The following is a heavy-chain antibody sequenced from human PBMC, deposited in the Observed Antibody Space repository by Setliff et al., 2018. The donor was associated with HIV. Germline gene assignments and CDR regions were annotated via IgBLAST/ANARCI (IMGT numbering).Heavy chain of an antibody. V-gene: IGHV4-59*01. CDR3: ARGLTDTIFGVVTHYYFDY. CDR2: IYDSGST. D-gene: IGHD3-3*01. CDR1: GGSISSDY. Sequence: SETLSLTCTVSGGSISSDYWSWIRQPPGKGMEWIGFIYDSGSTNYNPSLESRVTISVDTSKNQFSLKLSSVTAADTAVYYCARGLTDTIFGVVTHYYFDYWGQGTLVTVSS. J-gene: IGHJ4*02.